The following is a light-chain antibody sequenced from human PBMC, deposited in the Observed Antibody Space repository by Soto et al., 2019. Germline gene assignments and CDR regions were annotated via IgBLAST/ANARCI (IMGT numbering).Light chain of an antibody. CDR1: GSDVGGYNY. V-gene: IGLV2-11*01. CDR2: DVS. Sequence: QSVLSQPRSVSGSPGQSVTISCAGTGSDVGGYNYVSWYQQHPGKAPKLMIYDVSKRPSGVPDRFSGSKSGNTASLTISGLQAEDEADYYCCSYAGSYTYVFGSGTKATVL. J-gene: IGLJ1*01. CDR3: CSYAGSYTYV.